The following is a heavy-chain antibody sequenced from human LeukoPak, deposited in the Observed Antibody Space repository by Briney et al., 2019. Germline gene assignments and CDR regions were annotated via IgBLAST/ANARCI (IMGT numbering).Heavy chain of an antibody. V-gene: IGHV3-33*01. Sequence: GGSLRLSCAASGFTFSSYGMHWVRQAPGKGLEWVAVIWYDGSNKYYADSVKGRFTISRDNSKNTLYLQMNSLRAEDTAVYYCARGLVVPAAIHYYYYGMDVWGQGTTVTVSS. D-gene: IGHD2-2*01. CDR1: GFTFSSYG. J-gene: IGHJ6*02. CDR2: IWYDGSNK. CDR3: ARGLVVPAAIHYYYYGMDV.